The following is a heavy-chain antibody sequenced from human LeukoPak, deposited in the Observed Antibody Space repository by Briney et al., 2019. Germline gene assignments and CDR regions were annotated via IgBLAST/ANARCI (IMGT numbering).Heavy chain of an antibody. Sequence: SETLSLTCAVYGGSFSGYYWSWIRQPPGKGPEWIGEINHSGSTNYNPSLKSRVTISVDTSKNQFSLKLSSVTAADTAVYYCARGRYYGSGSYVPRYYFDYWGQGTLVTVSS. V-gene: IGHV4-34*01. CDR1: GGSFSGYY. J-gene: IGHJ4*02. CDR2: INHSGST. D-gene: IGHD3-10*01. CDR3: ARGRYYGSGSYVPRYYFDY.